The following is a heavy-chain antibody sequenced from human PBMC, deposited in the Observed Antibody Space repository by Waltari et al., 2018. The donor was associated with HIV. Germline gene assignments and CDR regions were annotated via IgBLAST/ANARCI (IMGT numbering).Heavy chain of an antibody. CDR3: AKGCGSGYYYYGMDV. J-gene: IGHJ6*02. CDR2: ISGSVGST. Sequence: EVQLLESGGGLVQPGGSLRLSCGASGLTFSSCAMSPFRQAPGKGVEWVSDISGSVGSTYYADSVKGRFTISRYNSKNTLYLQMNSLRAEDTAVYYCAKGCGSGYYYYGMDVWGQGTTVTVSS. V-gene: IGHV3-23*01. CDR1: GLTFSSCA. D-gene: IGHD2-21*01.